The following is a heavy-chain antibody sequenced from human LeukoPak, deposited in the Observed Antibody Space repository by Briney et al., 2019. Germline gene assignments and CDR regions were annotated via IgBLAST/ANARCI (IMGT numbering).Heavy chain of an antibody. CDR2: INHSGST. Sequence: SETLSLTCAVYGGSFSGYYWSWIRQPPGKGLEWIGEINHSGSTNYNPSLKSRVTISVDTSKNQFSLKLSSVTAADTAVYYCARDLRYYDILTGLTAYYFDYWGQGTLVTVSS. D-gene: IGHD3-9*01. V-gene: IGHV4-34*01. J-gene: IGHJ4*02. CDR1: GGSFSGYY. CDR3: ARDLRYYDILTGLTAYYFDY.